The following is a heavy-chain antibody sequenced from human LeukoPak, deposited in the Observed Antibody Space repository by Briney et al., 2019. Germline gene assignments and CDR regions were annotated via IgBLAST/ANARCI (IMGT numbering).Heavy chain of an antibody. CDR2: IIPIFGTA. D-gene: IGHD3-22*01. Sequence: SVKVSCKASGGTFSSYAISWVRQAPGQGLEWIGGIIPIFGTANYAQKFQGRVTITTDESTSTAYMELSSLRSEDTAVYYCARETYYYDSSGYYEGSFDYWGQGTLVTVSS. J-gene: IGHJ4*02. V-gene: IGHV1-69*05. CDR1: GGTFSSYA. CDR3: ARETYYYDSSGYYEGSFDY.